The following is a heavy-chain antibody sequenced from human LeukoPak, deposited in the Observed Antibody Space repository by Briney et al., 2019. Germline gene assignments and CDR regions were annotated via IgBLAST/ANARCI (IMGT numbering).Heavy chain of an antibody. V-gene: IGHV3-64*01. CDR1: GFIFSTYA. CDR2: INNYGGST. J-gene: IGHJ3*02. D-gene: IGHD2-15*01. Sequence: PGGSVRLSCEVCGFIFSTYAMHGVRQARGRGRDVVSVINNYGGSTYYAKSVKGRFTISRDNSKNTLYLQMGSLRAEDTAVYYCARGRSAAEYDAFDIWGQGTLVTVSS. CDR3: ARGRSAAEYDAFDI.